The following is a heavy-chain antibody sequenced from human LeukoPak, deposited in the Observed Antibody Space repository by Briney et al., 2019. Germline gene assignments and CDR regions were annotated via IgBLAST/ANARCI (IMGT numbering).Heavy chain of an antibody. D-gene: IGHD3-16*01. CDR3: AKLPASGGDYVYMDY. CDR2: ISRSGDYT. J-gene: IGHJ4*02. CDR1: GLTFTSYA. V-gene: IGHV3-23*01. Sequence: GGSLRLSCAASGLTFTSYAMTWVRQAPGKGLEWVSAISRSGDYTYYADSVRGRFTISRDNSKNTLYLQLRSLRAEDTAVYYCAKLPASGGDYVYMDYWGQGTLVTVSS.